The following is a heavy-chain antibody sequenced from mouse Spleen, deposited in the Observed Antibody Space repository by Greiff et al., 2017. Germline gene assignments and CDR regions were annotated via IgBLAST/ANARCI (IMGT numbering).Heavy chain of an antibody. V-gene: IGHV5-9-1*01. CDR2: ISSGGSYT. CDR3: ARQGLGRNYFDY. Sequence: EVMLVESGGGLVKPGGSLKLSCAASGFTFSSYAMSWVRQTPEKRLEWVATISSGGSYTYNPDSVKGRFTISRDNAKNTLYLQMSSLRSEDTAMYYCARQGLGRNYFDYWGQGTTLTVSS. J-gene: IGHJ2*01. CDR1: GFTFSSYA. D-gene: IGHD4-1*01.